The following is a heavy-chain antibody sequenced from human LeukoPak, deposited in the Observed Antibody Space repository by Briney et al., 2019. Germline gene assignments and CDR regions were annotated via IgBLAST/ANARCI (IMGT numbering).Heavy chain of an antibody. Sequence: GGSLSLSCAASGFSFSNYEMNWVRQAPGKGLEWISYISSSVNTIYYTDSVKGRFTITRDNAKNSLYLQINSLRAEDTAVYYCVRVVRGQQLDHWGQGTLVTVSS. D-gene: IGHD6-13*01. CDR3: VRVVRGQQLDH. V-gene: IGHV3-48*03. CDR1: GFSFSNYE. J-gene: IGHJ4*02. CDR2: ISSSVNTI.